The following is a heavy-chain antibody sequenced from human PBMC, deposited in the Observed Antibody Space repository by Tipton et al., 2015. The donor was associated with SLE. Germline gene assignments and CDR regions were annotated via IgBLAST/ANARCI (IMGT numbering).Heavy chain of an antibody. D-gene: IGHD3-22*01. CDR1: GGSFSGYY. V-gene: IGHV4-34*01. CDR2: INHSGST. CDR3: AREVYDSSTSHFDY. J-gene: IGHJ4*02. Sequence: TLSLTCAVYGGSFSGYYWSWIRQPPGKGLEWIGEINHSGSTNYNPSLKSRVTISVDKSKNQFSLKLSSVTAADTAVYYCAREVYDSSTSHFDYWGQGTLVTVSS.